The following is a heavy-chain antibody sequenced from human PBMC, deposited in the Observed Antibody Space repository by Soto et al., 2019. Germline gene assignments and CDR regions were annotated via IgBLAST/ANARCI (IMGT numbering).Heavy chain of an antibody. J-gene: IGHJ4*02. Sequence: PGGSLRLSCAASGFTFNSYAMTWVRQAPGKGLEWVSSIPYSGGSTYYADSVKGRFTISRDNSKNTLYLQMNSLRAEDTALYYCARDDYPYHDDSSGYHFDYWGQGALVTVSS. D-gene: IGHD3-22*01. V-gene: IGHV3-23*01. CDR3: ARDDYPYHDDSSGYHFDY. CDR1: GFTFNSYA. CDR2: IPYSGGST.